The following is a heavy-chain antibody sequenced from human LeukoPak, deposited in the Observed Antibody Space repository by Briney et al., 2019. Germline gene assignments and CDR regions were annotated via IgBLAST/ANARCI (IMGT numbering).Heavy chain of an antibody. J-gene: IGHJ6*03. CDR1: GGSISSGSYY. V-gene: IGHV4-61*02. CDR3: ARKRKGISSSYPFLNYYYMDV. CDR2: IYTSGST. Sequence: SETLSLTCTVSGGSISSGSYYWSWIRQPAGKGLEWIGRIYTSGSTNYNSSLKSRVTISVDTSKNQFSLKLSSVTAADTAVYYCARKRKGISSSYPFLNYYYMDVWGKGTTVTVSS. D-gene: IGHD6-13*01.